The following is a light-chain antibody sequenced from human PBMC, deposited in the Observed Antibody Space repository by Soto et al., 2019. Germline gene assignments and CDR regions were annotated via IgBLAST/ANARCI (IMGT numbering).Light chain of an antibody. CDR2: GAS. V-gene: IGKV3-15*01. CDR1: QSVSSY. Sequence: EIVLTQSPATLPLSPGERATLSFRASQSVSSYLAWYQQKPGQAPRLLIYGASTRATGLPARFSGSGSGTQFTLTISSLQSEDFAVYYCQQYNIWPTTFGQGTRLEIK. CDR3: QQYNIWPTT. J-gene: IGKJ5*01.